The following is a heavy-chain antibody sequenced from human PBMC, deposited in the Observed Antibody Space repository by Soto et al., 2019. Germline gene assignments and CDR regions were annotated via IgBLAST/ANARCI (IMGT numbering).Heavy chain of an antibody. CDR1: GFTFSLYW. Sequence: EVQPVESGGGLVQPGGSLRLSCAASGFTFSLYWKHWVRQVPGKGLVWVSRINGAGSSITYADSVKGRFTISRDNAKNTLYPKMNSLRAEDTAVYYCVRDRSRSWFDPWGLGTLVTVSS. CDR3: VRDRSRSWFDP. V-gene: IGHV3-74*03. D-gene: IGHD2-15*01. J-gene: IGHJ5*02. CDR2: INGAGSSI.